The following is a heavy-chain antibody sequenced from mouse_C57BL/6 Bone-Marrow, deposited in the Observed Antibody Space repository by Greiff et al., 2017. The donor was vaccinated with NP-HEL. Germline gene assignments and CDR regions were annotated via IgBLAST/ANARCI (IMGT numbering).Heavy chain of an antibody. J-gene: IGHJ2*01. CDR1: GFTFSSYA. D-gene: IGHD2-5*01. CDR2: IIDGGSYT. CDR3: AREGIVSFDY. V-gene: IGHV5-4*01. Sequence: DVQLVESGGGLVKPGWSLKLSCAASGFTFSSYAMSWVRQTPEKRLEWVATIIDGGSYTYYPDNVKGRFTISRDNAKNNLYLQMSHLKSEDTAMYYCAREGIVSFDYWGQGTTLTVSS.